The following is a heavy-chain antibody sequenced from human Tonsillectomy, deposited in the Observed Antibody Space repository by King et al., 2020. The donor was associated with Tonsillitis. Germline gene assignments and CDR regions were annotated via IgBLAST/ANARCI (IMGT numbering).Heavy chain of an antibody. CDR3: ARVNVYGWSITKILVEYAFDI. Sequence: VQLVESGGGLVKPGGSLRLSCAASGFTFSSYSMNWVRQAPGKGLEWVSSISSSSSYIYYADSVKGRFTISRDNAKNSLYLQMNSLGAEDTAVYYCARVNVYGWSITKILVEYAFDIWGQGTMVTVSS. CDR2: ISSSSSYI. J-gene: IGHJ3*02. V-gene: IGHV3-21*01. CDR1: GFTFSSYS. D-gene: IGHD3-22*01.